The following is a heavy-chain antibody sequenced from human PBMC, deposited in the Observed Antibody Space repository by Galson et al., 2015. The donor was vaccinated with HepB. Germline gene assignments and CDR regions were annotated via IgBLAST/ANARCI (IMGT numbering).Heavy chain of an antibody. J-gene: IGHJ4*02. CDR1: GFTFGSYA. D-gene: IGHD3-22*01. CDR3: ASRRDSSGYQPFAY. Sequence: SLRLSCAASGFTFGSYAMSWVRQAPGKGLDWVSVISGGATSTYYAGSVRGRFTISRDDSKNTMYLQMNSLTAEDTAVYYCASRRDSSGYQPFAYWGQGTQVTVSS. V-gene: IGHV3-23*01. CDR2: ISGGATST.